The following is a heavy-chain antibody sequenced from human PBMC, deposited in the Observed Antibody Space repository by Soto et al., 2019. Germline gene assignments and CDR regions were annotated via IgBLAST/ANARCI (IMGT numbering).Heavy chain of an antibody. V-gene: IGHV1-3*01. CDR2: INAGNGNT. CDR1: GYTFTSYA. D-gene: IGHD3-3*01. Sequence: XSVKVSCKASGYTFTSYARHLVRQAPGQRLEWMGWINAGNGNTKYSQKFQGRVTITRDTSTSTAYMELSSLRSEDTAVYYCARVWSSIKIFGVVKGFDYWGQGTLVTVSS. J-gene: IGHJ4*02. CDR3: ARVWSSIKIFGVVKGFDY.